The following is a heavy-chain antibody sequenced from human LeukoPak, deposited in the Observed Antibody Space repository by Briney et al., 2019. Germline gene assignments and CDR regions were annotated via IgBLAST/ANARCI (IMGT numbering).Heavy chain of an antibody. D-gene: IGHD6-13*01. CDR1: GGTFSSYA. CDR2: ISAYNGNT. V-gene: IGHV1-18*01. Sequence: ASAKVSFKASGGTFSSYAISWVRQAPGQGLEGMGWISAYNGNTNYAQKLQGSLTMTTDTSTSTAYMELRSLRSDDTAVYYCARGSSSWEYFDLWGRGTLVTVSS. J-gene: IGHJ2*01. CDR3: ARGSSSWEYFDL.